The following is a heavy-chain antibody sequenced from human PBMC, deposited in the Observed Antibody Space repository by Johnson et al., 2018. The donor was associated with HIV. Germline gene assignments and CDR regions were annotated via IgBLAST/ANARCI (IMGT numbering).Heavy chain of an antibody. J-gene: IGHJ3*02. CDR1: GFTFSSYD. D-gene: IGHD4-23*01. CDR3: AREDYGGKLGAFDI. CDR2: IGTAGDT. V-gene: IGHV3-13*01. Sequence: VQLVESGGGLVQPGGSLRLSCAASGFTFSSYDMHWVRQATGKGMEWVSAIGTAGDTYYPGSVKGRFTISRDNSKNTLYLHMNSLRAEDTAVYYCAREDYGGKLGAFDIWGQGTMVTVSS.